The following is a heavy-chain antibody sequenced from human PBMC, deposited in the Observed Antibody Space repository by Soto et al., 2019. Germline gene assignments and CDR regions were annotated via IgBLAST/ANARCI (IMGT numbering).Heavy chain of an antibody. CDR1: GGSFSGYY. D-gene: IGHD3-9*01. V-gene: IGHV4-34*01. CDR3: ARSRRNYDILTGYYKSYGMDV. Sequence: KTSETLSLTCAVYGGSFSGYYWSWIRQPPGKGLEWIGEINHSGSTNYNPSLKSRVTISVDTSKNQFSLKLSSVTAADTAVYYCARSRRNYDILTGYYKSYGMDVWGQGTTVTVSS. CDR2: INHSGST. J-gene: IGHJ6*02.